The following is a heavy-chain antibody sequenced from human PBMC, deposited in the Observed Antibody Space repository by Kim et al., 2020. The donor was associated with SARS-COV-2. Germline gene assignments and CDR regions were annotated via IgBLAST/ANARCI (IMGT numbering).Heavy chain of an antibody. CDR3: AIVGAGYCSGGSCPKTAYYYYGMDV. V-gene: IGHV5-51*01. CDR1: GYSFTSYW. Sequence: GESLKISCKGSGYSFTSYWIGWVRQMPGKGLEWMGIIYPGDSDTRYSPSFQGQVTISADKSISTAYLQWSSLKASDTAMYYCAIVGAGYCSGGSCPKTAYYYYGMDVWGQGTTVTVSS. CDR2: IYPGDSDT. D-gene: IGHD2-15*01. J-gene: IGHJ6*02.